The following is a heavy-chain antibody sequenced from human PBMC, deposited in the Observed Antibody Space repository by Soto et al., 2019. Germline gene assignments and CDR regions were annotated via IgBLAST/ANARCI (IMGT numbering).Heavy chain of an antibody. CDR2: IIPIFGTA. D-gene: IGHD6-6*01. V-gene: IGHV1-69*01. J-gene: IGHJ4*02. CDR3: ARLLVEYSSSSDHREYYFDY. CDR1: GGTFSSYA. Sequence: QVQLVQSGAEVKKPGSSVKVSCKASGGTFSSYAISWVRQAPGQGLEWMGGIIPIFGTANYAQKFQGRVTITADESTSTAYMELSSLRSEDTAVYYCARLLVEYSSSSDHREYYFDYWGQGTLVTVSS.